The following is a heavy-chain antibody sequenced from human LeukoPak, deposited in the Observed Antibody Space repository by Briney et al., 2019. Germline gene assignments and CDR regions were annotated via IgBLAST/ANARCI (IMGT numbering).Heavy chain of an antibody. CDR1: GYTFTIYA. Sequence: ASVTVSCTASGYTFTIYAMHWVRQAPGQRLEWMGWINAGNGNTKYSQKFQGRVTITRDTSASTAYMELSSLRSEDTAVYYCARGYCSSTSCYTPLGYFDLWGRGTLVTVSS. D-gene: IGHD2-2*02. CDR3: ARGYCSSTSCYTPLGYFDL. J-gene: IGHJ2*01. V-gene: IGHV1-3*01. CDR2: INAGNGNT.